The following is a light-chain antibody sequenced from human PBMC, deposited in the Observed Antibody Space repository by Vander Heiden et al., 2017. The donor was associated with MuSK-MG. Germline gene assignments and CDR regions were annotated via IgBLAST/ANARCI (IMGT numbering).Light chain of an antibody. V-gene: IGLV2-11*01. Sequence: QSAVTPLRAVSGSPGQSVTIACSGASMDVAVYNSVSWYQQYPGKAPKLMIDDVSKRPSGVPDRFSGSKSGNTASLTISGLQAEDEADYYCCSFAAPYAGIFGGGTKLTVL. CDR3: CSFAAPYAGI. CDR2: DVS. J-gene: IGLJ2*01. CDR1: SMDVAVYNS.